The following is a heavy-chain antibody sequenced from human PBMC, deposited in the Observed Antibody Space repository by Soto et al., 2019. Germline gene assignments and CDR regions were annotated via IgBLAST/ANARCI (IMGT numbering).Heavy chain of an antibody. CDR2: IYPKEGRI. CDR3: ARDIDCDIDY. D-gene: IGHD2-21*02. J-gene: IGHJ4*02. Sequence: QVQLVQSGAEVQKPGASVKVSCEASGYIFNNYGITWVRQAPGQGLEWMGWIYPKEGRINFAQKFQGRVTLTTDTSTTTAYMELRSLRFDDSAVYFCARDIDCDIDYWGQGTLVTVSS. V-gene: IGHV1-18*01. CDR1: GYIFNNYG.